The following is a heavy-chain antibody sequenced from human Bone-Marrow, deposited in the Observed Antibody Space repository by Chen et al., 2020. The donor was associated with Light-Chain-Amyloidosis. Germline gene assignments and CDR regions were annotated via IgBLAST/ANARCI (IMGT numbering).Heavy chain of an antibody. CDR1: GGSISSYY. CDR2: IYYSGST. V-gene: IGHV4-59*01. Sequence: QVQLQESGPGLVKPSETLSLTCTVSGGSISSYYWSWIRQPPGKGLEWIGYIYYSGSTNYNPSRKSRVTISVDTSKNQFSLKLSSVTAADTAVYYCARGRQTFGVWGKGTTVTVSS. D-gene: IGHD3-10*01. CDR3: ARGRQTFGV. J-gene: IGHJ6*04.